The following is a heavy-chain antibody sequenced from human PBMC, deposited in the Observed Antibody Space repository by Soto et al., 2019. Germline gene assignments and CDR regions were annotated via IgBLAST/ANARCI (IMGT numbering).Heavy chain of an antibody. V-gene: IGHV3-21*01. D-gene: IGHD2-21*02. Sequence: GGSLRLSCAASGFTFSSYSMNWVRQAPGKGLEWVSSISSSSSYIYYADSVKGRFTISRDNAKNSLYLQMNSLRAEDTAVYYCARVVTGSVDFDYWGQGTLVTVSS. J-gene: IGHJ4*02. CDR3: ARVVTGSVDFDY. CDR2: ISSSSSYI. CDR1: GFTFSSYS.